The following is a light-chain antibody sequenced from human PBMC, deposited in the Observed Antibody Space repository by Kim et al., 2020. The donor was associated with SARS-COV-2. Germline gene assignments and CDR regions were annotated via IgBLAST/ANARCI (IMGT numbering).Light chain of an antibody. J-gene: IGKJ1*01. CDR2: DAS. CDR3: QQRGT. Sequence: DIQMTQSPSSLSASVGDRVTITCQASQDISNYLNWYQQKPGKAPKLLIYDASNLETGVPSRFSGSGSGTDFTFTISSLQPEDIATYYCQQRGTFGQGTKVDIK. CDR1: QDISNY. V-gene: IGKV1-33*01.